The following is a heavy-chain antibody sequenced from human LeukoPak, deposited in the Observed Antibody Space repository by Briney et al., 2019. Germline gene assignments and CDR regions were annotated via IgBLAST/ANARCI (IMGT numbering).Heavy chain of an antibody. V-gene: IGHV3-11*04. J-gene: IGHJ4*02. D-gene: IGHD2-15*01. Sequence: PGGSLRLSCAASGFTFSDYYMSWIRQAPGKGLEWVSYISSSGSTIYYADSVKGRFTISRDNAKNSLSLQMNSLRAEDTALYYCARAVVTATPYLDYWGQGTLVTVSS. CDR1: GFTFSDYY. CDR2: ISSSGSTI. CDR3: ARAVVTATPYLDY.